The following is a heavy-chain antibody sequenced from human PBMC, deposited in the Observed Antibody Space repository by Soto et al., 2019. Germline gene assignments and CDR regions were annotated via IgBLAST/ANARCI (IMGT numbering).Heavy chain of an antibody. CDR3: SAAVIGVAGDFHH. Sequence: LVQSGPDVKKPGTSVKVSCKTSGFTFGSSAVQWVRQVRGQRLEWIGWIVVASGYSNVAQKFQDRVSLTRDLSTNTAFMDLRRRTSEDSDMYYCSAAVIGVAGDFHHKGQGTLVSVSS. V-gene: IGHV1-58*01. D-gene: IGHD6-19*01. CDR2: IVVASGYS. J-gene: IGHJ4*02. CDR1: GFTFGSSA.